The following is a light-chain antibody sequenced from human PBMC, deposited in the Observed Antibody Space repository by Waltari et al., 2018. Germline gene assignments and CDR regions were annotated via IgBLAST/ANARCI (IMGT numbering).Light chain of an antibody. CDR1: SSNIGLNS. Sequence: QFVLTQSPSASGTPGQRVTISCSGSSSNIGLNSIYWYQQLPGAPPKLLISKNKQRSSGGPDRVSASKVGTSASLAISGLRSEDEADYFCAARDDSLNWVFGGGTKLTVL. V-gene: IGLV1-47*01. CDR2: KNK. CDR3: AARDDSLNWV. J-gene: IGLJ3*02.